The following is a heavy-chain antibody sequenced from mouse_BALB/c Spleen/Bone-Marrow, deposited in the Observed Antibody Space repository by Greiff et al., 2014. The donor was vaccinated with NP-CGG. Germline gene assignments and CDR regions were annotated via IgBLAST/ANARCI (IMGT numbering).Heavy chain of an antibody. CDR2: ISNGGGNT. CDR3: ARLGDYSYFDY. CDR1: GFSFSDYY. J-gene: IGHJ2*01. D-gene: IGHD1-1*01. V-gene: IGHV5-12*02. Sequence: EVMLVESGGGLVQPGGSLKLSCATSGFSFSDYYMYWIRQTPEKRLEWVAYISNGGGNTYYPDTVRGRFTISRDNAKNTLYLQMSRLKSEDTAMYYCARLGDYSYFDYWGQGTTLTVSS.